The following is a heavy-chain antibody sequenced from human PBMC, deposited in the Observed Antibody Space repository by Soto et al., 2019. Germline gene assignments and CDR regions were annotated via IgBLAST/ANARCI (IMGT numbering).Heavy chain of an antibody. CDR2: ISGSGGST. CDR3: AREMLAAAGTLPRYYHYGMDV. J-gene: IGHJ6*02. Sequence: LRLSCAASGFTFSSYAMSWVRQAPGKGLEWVSAISGSGGSTYYADSVKGRFTISRDNSKNTLYLQMNSLRAEDTAVYYCAREMLAAAGTLPRYYHYGMDVWGQGTTVTVSS. V-gene: IGHV3-23*01. CDR1: GFTFSSYA. D-gene: IGHD6-13*01.